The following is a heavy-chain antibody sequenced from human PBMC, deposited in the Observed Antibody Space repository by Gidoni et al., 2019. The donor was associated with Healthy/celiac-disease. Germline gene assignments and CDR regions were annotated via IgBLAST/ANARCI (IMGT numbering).Heavy chain of an antibody. V-gene: IGHV2-5*02. D-gene: IGHD6-13*01. CDR1: GFALSTSGVG. J-gene: IGHJ4*02. CDR3: APRPQSIAAAGTGGGYFDY. Sequence: QITLKESGPTLVKPTQTLTLTGTFSGFALSTSGVGVGWILQPPGKALEWLALIYWDDDKRYSPSLTSRLTIPKDTSKNQVVLTMTNMDPVDTATYYCAPRPQSIAAAGTGGGYFDYWGQGTLVTVSS. CDR2: IYWDDDK.